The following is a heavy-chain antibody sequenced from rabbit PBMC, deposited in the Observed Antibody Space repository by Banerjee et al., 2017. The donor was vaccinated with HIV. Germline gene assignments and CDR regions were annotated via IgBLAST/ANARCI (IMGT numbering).Heavy chain of an antibody. D-gene: IGHD7-1*01. Sequence: QSLEESGGDLVKPGASLTLTCTASGFTLSSYWMCWVRQAPGKGLEWIGCINTGSSGSTAYASWAKGRFTISKPSSTTVTLQMTSLTAADTATYFCARDRYTAGGDDLDAFDPWGQGTLVTVS. CDR3: ARDRYTAGGDDLDAFDP. CDR1: GFTLSSYW. CDR2: INTGSSGST. J-gene: IGHJ2*01. V-gene: IGHV1S40*01.